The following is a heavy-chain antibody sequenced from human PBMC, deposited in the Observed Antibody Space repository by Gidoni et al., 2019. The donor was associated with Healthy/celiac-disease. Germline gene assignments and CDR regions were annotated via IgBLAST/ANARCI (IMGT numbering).Heavy chain of an antibody. CDR2: INPNSGGT. Sequence: QVQLVQSGAEVKKPGASVKVSCKASGYTFTGYYMHWVRQAPGQGLEWMGWINPNSGGTNYAQKFQGRVTMTRDTSISTAYMELSRLRSDDTAVYYCARPNRGIAVAGGWFDPWGQGTLVTVSS. D-gene: IGHD6-19*01. J-gene: IGHJ5*02. CDR3: ARPNRGIAVAGGWFDP. V-gene: IGHV1-2*02. CDR1: GYTFTGYY.